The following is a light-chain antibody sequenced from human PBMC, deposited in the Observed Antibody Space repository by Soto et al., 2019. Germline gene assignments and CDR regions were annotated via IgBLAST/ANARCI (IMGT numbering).Light chain of an antibody. CDR2: DTS. V-gene: IGLV7-46*01. J-gene: IGLJ3*02. CDR1: TGAVTSGHY. Sequence: QAVVTQEPSLTVSPGGTVTLTCGSNTGAVTSGHYPYWFQQKPGQAPRTLIYDTSNKHSWTPARFSGSLLGGKAALTLSGALPEDEAEYYCFLSDGGVRRFGGGTKLTVL. CDR3: FLSDGGVRR.